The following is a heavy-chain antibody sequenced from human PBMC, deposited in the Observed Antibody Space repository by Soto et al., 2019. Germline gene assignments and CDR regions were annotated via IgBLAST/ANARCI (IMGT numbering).Heavy chain of an antibody. D-gene: IGHD3-10*01. CDR2: ISYDGSNK. V-gene: IGHV3-30-3*01. J-gene: IGHJ6*02. Sequence: GGSLRLSCAASGFTFSSYAMHWVRQAPGKGLEWVAVISYDGSNKYYADSMKGRFTISRDNSKNTLYLQMNSLRAEDTAVYYCAREDYYGSGSYYYYGMDVWGQGTTVTVSS. CDR1: GFTFSSYA. CDR3: AREDYYGSGSYYYYGMDV.